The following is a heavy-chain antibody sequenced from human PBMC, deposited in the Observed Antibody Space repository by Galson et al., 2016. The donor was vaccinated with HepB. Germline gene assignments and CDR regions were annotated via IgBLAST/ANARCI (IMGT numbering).Heavy chain of an antibody. V-gene: IGHV3-30*03. J-gene: IGHJ4*02. CDR1: GFSFSNYA. CDR3: ARDAKDHAILGDYGDHFDY. D-gene: IGHD4-17*01. CDR2: VSSDGNTH. Sequence: SLRLSCAASGFSFSNYALHWVRQAPGKGLEWVAVVSSDGNTHFYGDAVKGRFTISRDNSKNTLFFHMNGLSPDDTAVYYCARDAKDHAILGDYGDHFDYWGQGSLVTVSS.